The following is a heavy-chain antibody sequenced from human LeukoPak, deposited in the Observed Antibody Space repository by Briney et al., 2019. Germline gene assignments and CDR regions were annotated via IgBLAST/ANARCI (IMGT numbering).Heavy chain of an antibody. J-gene: IGHJ5*02. Sequence: PGGSLRPSCAASGFTFSPVWMHWVRQAPGKGLMWVSHIINDGSYTTYADSVKGRFTISRDNAKNTVYLQMNSLRAEDTAVYYCATDDKYAPSSWGQGTLVTVSS. CDR2: IINDGSYT. CDR1: GFTFSPVW. V-gene: IGHV3-74*01. D-gene: IGHD2-2*01. CDR3: ATDDKYAPSS.